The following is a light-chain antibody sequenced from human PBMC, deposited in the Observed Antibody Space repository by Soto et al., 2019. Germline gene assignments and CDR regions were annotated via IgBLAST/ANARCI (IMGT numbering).Light chain of an antibody. CDR3: VQRTTWPWT. Sequence: EIVLTQSPGTLSLSPGERATLSCRASQSVSSHLAWYHQKPGQAPRLLIYDGSNRATGIPARFSGSGSGTGFMLTISSLEPEDLAVYHCVQRTTWPWTCGQGSKVEIK. J-gene: IGKJ1*01. V-gene: IGKV3-11*01. CDR1: QSVSSH. CDR2: DGS.